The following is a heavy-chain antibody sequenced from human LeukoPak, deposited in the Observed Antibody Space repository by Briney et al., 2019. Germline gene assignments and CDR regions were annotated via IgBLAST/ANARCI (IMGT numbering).Heavy chain of an antibody. CDR3: ARRVGGGYSSSSLPLGWFDP. Sequence: GESLKISCKGSGYSFTSYWIGWARQMPGKGLEWMGIIYPGDSDNRYSPSFQGQVTISADKSISTAYLQWSSLKASDTAMYYCARRVGGGYSSSSLPLGWFDPWGQGTLVTVSS. J-gene: IGHJ5*02. CDR2: IYPGDSDN. V-gene: IGHV5-51*01. D-gene: IGHD6-6*01. CDR1: GYSFTSYW.